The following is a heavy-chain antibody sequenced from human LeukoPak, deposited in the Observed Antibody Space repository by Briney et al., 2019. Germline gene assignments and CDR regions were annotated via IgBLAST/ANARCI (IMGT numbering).Heavy chain of an antibody. CDR3: ARNQGGGYSQSRFDY. V-gene: IGHV3-48*01. J-gene: IGHJ4*02. CDR2: ISSSSSTI. Sequence: GGSLRLSCAASGFTFSSYSMNWVRQAPGKGQEWVSYISSSSSTIYYADYVKGRFTISRDNAKNSLYLQMNSLRAEDTAVYYCARNQGGGYSQSRFDYWGQGTLVTVSS. CDR1: GFTFSSYS. D-gene: IGHD2-21*01.